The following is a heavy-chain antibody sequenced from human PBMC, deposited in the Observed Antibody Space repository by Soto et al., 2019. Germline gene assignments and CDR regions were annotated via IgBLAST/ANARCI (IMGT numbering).Heavy chain of an antibody. CDR1: GFSVRNIY. CDR2: ISDGGSA. Sequence: DVQVVESGGGLIQPGGSLRLSCVASGFSVRNIYMTWVRQPPGKGPEWVSVISDGGSAYYADSVKGRFTISRDNSKNTLYLQMNRLRVEDTAVYYCARDQASGAYDYRGQGTLVTVSS. J-gene: IGHJ4*02. V-gene: IGHV3-53*02. D-gene: IGHD5-12*01. CDR3: ARDQASGAYDY.